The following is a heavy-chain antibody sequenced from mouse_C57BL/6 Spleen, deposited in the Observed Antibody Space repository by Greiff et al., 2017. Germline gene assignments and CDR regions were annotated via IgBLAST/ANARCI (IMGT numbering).Heavy chain of an antibody. Sequence: QVQLQQPGAELVMPGASVKLSCKASGYTFTSYWMHWVKQRPGQGLEWIGEIDPSDSYSNYNQKFKGKSTLTVDKSSSTAYMQLSSLTSEDSAVYYCARPLYYYGSSYDYAMDYWGQGTSVTVSS. V-gene: IGHV1-69*01. CDR2: IDPSDSYS. D-gene: IGHD1-1*01. CDR1: GYTFTSYW. CDR3: ARPLYYYGSSYDYAMDY. J-gene: IGHJ4*01.